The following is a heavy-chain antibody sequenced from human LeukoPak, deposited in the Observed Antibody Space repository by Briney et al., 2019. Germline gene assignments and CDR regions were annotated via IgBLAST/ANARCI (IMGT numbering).Heavy chain of an antibody. Sequence: GGSLRLSCAASGFTFSSYAMHWVRQAPGKGLEWVSVIYSGGSTYYADSVKGRFTISRDSSKNTLYLQMNSLRAEDTAVYYCARDPTSGWYFDYWGQGTLVTVSS. V-gene: IGHV3-53*01. CDR3: ARDPTSGWYFDY. J-gene: IGHJ4*02. CDR2: IYSGGST. D-gene: IGHD6-19*01. CDR1: GFTFSSYA.